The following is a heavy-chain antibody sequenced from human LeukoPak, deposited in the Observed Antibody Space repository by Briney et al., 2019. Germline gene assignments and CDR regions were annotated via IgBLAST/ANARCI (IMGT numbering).Heavy chain of an antibody. CDR2: INSDGSST. D-gene: IGHD4-11*01. Sequence: PGGSLRLSCAASGFTFSSYWMHWVRQAPGNGLVWVSRINSDGSSTSYADSVKGRFTISRDNAKNTLYLQMNSLRVEDTAVYYCARDSADSNGLYWGQGTLVTVSS. V-gene: IGHV3-74*01. J-gene: IGHJ4*02. CDR3: ARDSADSNGLY. CDR1: GFTFSSYW.